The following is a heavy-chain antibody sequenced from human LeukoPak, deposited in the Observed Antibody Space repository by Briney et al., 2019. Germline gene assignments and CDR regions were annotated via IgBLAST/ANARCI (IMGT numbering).Heavy chain of an antibody. Sequence: GASVKVSCRTSGYDFSTYGITWVRQATGQGLEWMGWMNPNSGNTGYAQKFQGRVTMTRNTSISTAYMELSSLRSEDTAVYYCARGGNYGGSLGFDPWGQGTLVTVSS. CDR3: ARGGNYGGSLGFDP. CDR1: GYDFSTYG. J-gene: IGHJ5*02. V-gene: IGHV1-8*01. CDR2: MNPNSGNT. D-gene: IGHD4-23*01.